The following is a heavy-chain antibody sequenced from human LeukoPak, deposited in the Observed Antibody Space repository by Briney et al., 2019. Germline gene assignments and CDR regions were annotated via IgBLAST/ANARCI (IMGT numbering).Heavy chain of an antibody. J-gene: IGHJ4*02. Sequence: GGSLRLSCAASGFTVSSNYMSWVRQPPGKGLEWVSVIYGGGSTYYADSVKGRFTISRDNSKNTLYLQMNSLRAEDTAVYYCARRSSGSPPYYFDYWGQGTLVTVSS. CDR2: IYGGGST. V-gene: IGHV3-53*01. CDR1: GFTVSSNY. D-gene: IGHD1-26*01. CDR3: ARRSSGSPPYYFDY.